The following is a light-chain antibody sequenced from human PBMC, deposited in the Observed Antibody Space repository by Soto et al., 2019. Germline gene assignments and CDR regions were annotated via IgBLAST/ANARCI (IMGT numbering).Light chain of an antibody. CDR3: QQYHTCPSWT. J-gene: IGKJ1*01. V-gene: IGKV3-15*01. Sequence: EVVMTQSPGTLSVSPGETATLSCRASQSLSTTVAWYQQKPVQPHRLVIYNGFSRATGMPARFSGSGSGTEFTLPISSLQSEDFAVYYCQQYHTCPSWTFGQGTKVEVK. CDR2: NGF. CDR1: QSLSTT.